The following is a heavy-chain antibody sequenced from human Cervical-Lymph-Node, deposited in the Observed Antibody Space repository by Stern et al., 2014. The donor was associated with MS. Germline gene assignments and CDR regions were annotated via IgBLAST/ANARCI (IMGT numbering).Heavy chain of an antibody. V-gene: IGHV1-2*02. Sequence: QVQLGQSGAEVKNPGASVGVSCKASGYTFTAHYFHWVRQAPGQGLQWMGWINPNNGDTNYAQKFKGRVTMTRDTSISTAFMELSRLTSDDTAVYYCARGGTRDALDVWGQGTMVTVSS. J-gene: IGHJ3*01. CDR1: GYTFTAHY. D-gene: IGHD1-26*01. CDR3: ARGGTRDALDV. CDR2: INPNNGDT.